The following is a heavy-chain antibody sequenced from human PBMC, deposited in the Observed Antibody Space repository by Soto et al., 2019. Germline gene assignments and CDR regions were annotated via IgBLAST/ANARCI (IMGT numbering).Heavy chain of an antibody. CDR3: AKGGKDCVLRYFDWLLSTYLFDY. V-gene: IGHV3-30*18. CDR2: ISYDGSNK. D-gene: IGHD3-9*01. CDR1: GFTFSSYG. Sequence: PGGSLRLSCAASGFTFSSYGMHWVRQKPGKGLEWVAVISYDGSNKYYADSVKGRFTISRDNSKNTLYLQMNSLRAEDTAVYYCAKGGKDCVLRYFDWLLSTYLFDYWGQGTLVTVSS. J-gene: IGHJ4*02.